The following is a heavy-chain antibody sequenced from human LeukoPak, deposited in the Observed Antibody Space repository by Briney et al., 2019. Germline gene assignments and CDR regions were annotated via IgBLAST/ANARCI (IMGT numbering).Heavy chain of an antibody. J-gene: IGHJ5*02. CDR1: GYTFTSYY. CDR2: INPSGGST. CDR3: ARDSPALVWSRTCGSDPKGFDP. D-gene: IGHD3-10*01. V-gene: IGHV1-46*01. Sequence: ASVKVSCKASGYTFTSYYMHWVRQAPGQGLEWMGIINPSGGSTSYAQKFQGRVTMTRDTSTSTVYMELSSLRSEDTAVYYCARDSPALVWSRTCGSDPKGFDPWGQGTLVTVSS.